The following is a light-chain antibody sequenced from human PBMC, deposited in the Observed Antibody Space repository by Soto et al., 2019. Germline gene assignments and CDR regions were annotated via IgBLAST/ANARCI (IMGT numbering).Light chain of an antibody. V-gene: IGKV1-33*01. CDR3: QHYDNLPLT. CDR2: DAS. CDR1: HNIYNY. Sequence: VEMTQSQTSLSASVGDRVTIACQASHNIYNYLNWYHQKPGKAPKLLIFDASNLERGVPSRFSGSGSRTHFSLSINNLQPEDVGTYFCQHYDNLPLTSGGGTMVDIK. J-gene: IGKJ4*01.